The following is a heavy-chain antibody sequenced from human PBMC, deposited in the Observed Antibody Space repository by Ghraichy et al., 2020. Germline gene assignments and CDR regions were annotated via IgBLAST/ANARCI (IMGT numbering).Heavy chain of an antibody. J-gene: IGHJ6*02. V-gene: IGHV4-39*01. D-gene: IGHD3-10*01. CDR2: IYYSGST. Sequence: SETLSLTCTVSGGSISSSSYYWGWIRQPPGKGLEWIGSIYYSGSTYYNPSLKSRVTISVDTSKNQFSLKLSSVTAADTAVYYCARGEVTMVRGVIPYYYGMDVWGQGTTFTVSS. CDR3: ARGEVTMVRGVIPYYYGMDV. CDR1: GGSISSSSYY.